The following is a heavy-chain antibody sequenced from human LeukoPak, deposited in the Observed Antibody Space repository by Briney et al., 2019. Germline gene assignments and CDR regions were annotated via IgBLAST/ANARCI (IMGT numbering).Heavy chain of an antibody. CDR3: ARTLRGGKFDY. CDR2: IYRGGST. D-gene: IGHD4-23*01. Sequence: PGRSLRLSCAASAFNVSSNYMTWVRQAQGKGLEWVSVIYRGGSTYYADSVKGRFTISRHNSRDTMYLQMNSLRTEDTAVYYCARTLRGGKFDYWGQGTLVTVSS. J-gene: IGHJ4*02. CDR1: AFNVSSNY. V-gene: IGHV3-53*04.